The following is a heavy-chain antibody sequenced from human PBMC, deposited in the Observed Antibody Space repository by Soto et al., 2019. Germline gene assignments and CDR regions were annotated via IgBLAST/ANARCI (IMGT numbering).Heavy chain of an antibody. D-gene: IGHD3-3*01. Sequence: SETLSLTCTVSGGSISSYYWSWIRQPPGKGLEWIGYIYYSGSTNYNPSLKSRVTISVDTSKNQFSLKLSSVTAADTAVYYCARHGGEAIFGVVIIAFDIWGQGTMVTVSS. CDR2: IYYSGST. CDR3: ARHGGEAIFGVVIIAFDI. V-gene: IGHV4-59*08. J-gene: IGHJ3*02. CDR1: GGSISSYY.